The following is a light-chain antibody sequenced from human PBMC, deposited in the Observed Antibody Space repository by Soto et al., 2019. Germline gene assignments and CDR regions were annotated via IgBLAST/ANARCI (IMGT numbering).Light chain of an antibody. J-gene: IGKJ1*01. CDR3: QQYNSFPWT. Sequence: DIQMTHSPSTLSGSVRDRVASTSRASQTISSWLAWYQQKPGKAPKLLIYKASTLKSGVPSRFSGSGSGTEFTLTISSLQPDDFATYYCQQYNSFPWTFGQGTKVDNK. CDR1: QTISSW. V-gene: IGKV1-5*03. CDR2: KAS.